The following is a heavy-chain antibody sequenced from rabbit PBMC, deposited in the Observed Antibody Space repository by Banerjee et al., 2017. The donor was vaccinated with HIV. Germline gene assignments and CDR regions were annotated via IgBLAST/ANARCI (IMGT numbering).Heavy chain of an antibody. V-gene: IGHV1S45*01. J-gene: IGHJ4*01. CDR2: IGTNSGTT. CDR1: GFTLSSYW. CDR3: ARGDYTYGYAGYAYPDIPFNL. Sequence: EQLEESGGDLVKPEGSLTLTCTAFGFTLSSYWICWVRQAPGKGLEWIGCIGTNSGTTYYASWAKGRFTISKTSSTTVTLQMTSLTAADTATYFCARGDYTYGYAGYAYPDIPFNLWGQGTLVTVS. D-gene: IGHD6-1*01.